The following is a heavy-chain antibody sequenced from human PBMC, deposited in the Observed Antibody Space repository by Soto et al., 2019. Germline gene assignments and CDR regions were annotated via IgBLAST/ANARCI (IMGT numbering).Heavy chain of an antibody. J-gene: IGHJ4*02. D-gene: IGHD6-13*01. CDR2: INPNGGAT. CDR3: ARDVVIIAGSSDY. Sequence: QEQLVQSGTEVKRPGASVKVSCKASGYTFTDYCIHWVRQAPGQGLEWMGWINPNGGATKYAQKFQGRVSMTRDTSITTAYLELSSLRSDDTAVYYCARDVVIIAGSSDYWGQGTLVTVSS. CDR1: GYTFTDYC. V-gene: IGHV1-2*02.